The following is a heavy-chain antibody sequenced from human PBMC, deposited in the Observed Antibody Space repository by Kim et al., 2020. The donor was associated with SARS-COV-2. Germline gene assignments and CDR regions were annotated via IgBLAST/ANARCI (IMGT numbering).Heavy chain of an antibody. D-gene: IGHD5-12*01. V-gene: IGHV4-39*01. CDR1: GGSISSSSYY. J-gene: IGHJ4*02. CDR2: IYYGGST. Sequence: SETLSLTCTVSGGSISSSSYYWCWIRQPPGKRLEWIGSIYYGGSTYYNPSLKSRVTISVDTSNNQFSLKLSAVSASGTAVSYCAIIDTVYDSELDYWGQ. CDR3: AIIDTVYDSELDY.